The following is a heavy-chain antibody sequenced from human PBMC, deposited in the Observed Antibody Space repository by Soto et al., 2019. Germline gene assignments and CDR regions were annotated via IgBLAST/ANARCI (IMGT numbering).Heavy chain of an antibody. CDR1: GGSVSSGGYS. V-gene: IGHV4-30-2*01. D-gene: IGHD3-22*01. CDR3: ASREGAKDSDSSGYLAFDI. CDR2: IYPSGRT. Sequence: PSETLSLTCTVSGGSVSSGGYSWSWIRQPPGKGLEWIGYIYPSGRTKYNPSLKSRVTMSLDRSKNQFSLKLASVAAADTAVYYCASREGAKDSDSSGYLAFDIWGQGTMVTVSS. J-gene: IGHJ3*02.